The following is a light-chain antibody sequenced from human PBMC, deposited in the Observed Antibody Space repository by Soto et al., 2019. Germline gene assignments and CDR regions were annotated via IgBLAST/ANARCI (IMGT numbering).Light chain of an antibody. CDR3: QQYGSSPTWT. V-gene: IGKV3-20*01. J-gene: IGKJ1*01. CDR2: SSS. CDR1: QSLSSSF. Sequence: EIVLTQSPGTLSLSPGERAILSCRASQSLSSSFLAWYQQKPGQAPRLLIYSSSNRATGIPDRFSGGGSGTDFTLTISRLEPADSAVYYCQQYGSSPTWTFGQGTKVDIK.